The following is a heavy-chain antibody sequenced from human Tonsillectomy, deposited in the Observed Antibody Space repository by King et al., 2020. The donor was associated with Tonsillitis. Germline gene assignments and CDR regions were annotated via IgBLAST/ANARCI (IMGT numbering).Heavy chain of an antibody. D-gene: IGHD3-10*01. CDR2: IYTSGST. CDR1: GASIGLYY. V-gene: IGHV4-4*07. Sequence: VQLQDSGPRLVEPSETLSLTCTVSGASIGLYYWSWIRQPAGKGLKWIGRIYTSGSTNYNPSLRSRVTISIDMSKNQLSLKLNSVTAADTAVYYCARDRAVPDYYYGLDVWGQGTTVSVSS. J-gene: IGHJ6*02. CDR3: ARDRAVPDYYYGLDV.